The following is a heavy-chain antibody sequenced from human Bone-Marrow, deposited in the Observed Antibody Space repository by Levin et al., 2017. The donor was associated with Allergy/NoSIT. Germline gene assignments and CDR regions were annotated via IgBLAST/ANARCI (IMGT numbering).Heavy chain of an antibody. D-gene: IGHD2-21*01. CDR3: ARSIVASAIYGMDV. CDR2: VSHDGTHK. CDR1: GFIFSRHS. J-gene: IGHJ6*02. V-gene: IGHV3-30*04. Sequence: QSGGSLRLSCAASGFIFSRHSFYWVRQAPGKGLEWLAVVSHDGTHKYYAESVKGRFTISRDFVNNMVFLQMDGLRTDDTAVYSCARSIVASAIYGMDVWGQGTTVIVSS.